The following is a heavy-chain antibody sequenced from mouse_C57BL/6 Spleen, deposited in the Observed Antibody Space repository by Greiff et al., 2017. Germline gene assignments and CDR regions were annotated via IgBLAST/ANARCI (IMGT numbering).Heavy chain of an antibody. CDR3: ARADYYGSSHAMDD. J-gene: IGHJ4*01. CDR2: INYDGSST. CDR1: GFTFSDYY. D-gene: IGHD1-1*01. Sequence: EVMLVESEGGLVQPGSSMKLSCTASGFTFSDYYMAWVRQVPEKGLEWVANINYDGSSTYYLDSLKSRFIISRDNAKNILYLQMSSLKSEDTATYYCARADYYGSSHAMDDWGQGTSVTVSS. V-gene: IGHV5-16*01.